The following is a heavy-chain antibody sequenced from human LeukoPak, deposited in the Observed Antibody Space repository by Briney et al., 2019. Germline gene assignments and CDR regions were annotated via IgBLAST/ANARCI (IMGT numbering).Heavy chain of an antibody. CDR3: ARDGDTVLTRGYYYYMDV. Sequence: GGSLRLSCAASGFTFSSYTMNWVRQAPGKGLERVSSISTSSSYIYYADSVKGRFTISRDNAKKSLYLQMNSLRAEDTAVYYCARDGDTVLTRGYYYYMDVWGKGTTVTVSS. J-gene: IGHJ6*03. V-gene: IGHV3-21*01. CDR1: GFTFSSYT. D-gene: IGHD4-23*01. CDR2: ISTSSSYI.